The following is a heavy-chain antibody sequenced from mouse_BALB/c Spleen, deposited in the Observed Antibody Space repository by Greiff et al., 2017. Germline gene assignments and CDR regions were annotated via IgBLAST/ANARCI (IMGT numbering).Heavy chain of an antibody. D-gene: IGHD2-10*02. V-gene: IGHV3-2*02. CDR3: AEGKYGNSFAY. CDR1: GYSITSDYA. CDR2: ISYSGST. J-gene: IGHJ3*01. Sequence: EVKLQESGPGLVKPSQSLSLTCTVTGYSITSDYAWNWIRQFPGNKLEWMGYISYSGSTSYNPSLKSRISITRDTSKNQFFLQLNSVTTEDTATYYCAEGKYGNSFAYWGQGTLVTVSA.